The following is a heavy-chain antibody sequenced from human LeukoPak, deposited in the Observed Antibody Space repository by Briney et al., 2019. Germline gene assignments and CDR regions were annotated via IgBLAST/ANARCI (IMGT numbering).Heavy chain of an antibody. D-gene: IGHD3-10*01. Sequence: PGGSLRLSCAASGFTFSSYGMHWVRQAPGKGLEWVAFIRYDGSNKYYADSVKGRFTISRENARNSLYLQMNSLRAGDTAVYYCARAVPMARGVNYYDY. J-gene: IGHJ4*01. V-gene: IGHV3-30*02. CDR3: ARAVPMARGVNYYDY. CDR2: IRYDGSNK. CDR1: GFTFSSYG.